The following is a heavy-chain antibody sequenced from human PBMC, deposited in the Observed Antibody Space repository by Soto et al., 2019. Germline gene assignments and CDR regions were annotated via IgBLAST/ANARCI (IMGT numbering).Heavy chain of an antibody. V-gene: IGHV4-31*03. J-gene: IGHJ3*02. D-gene: IGHD6-13*01. Sequence: QVQLQESGPGLVKPSQTLSLTRTVSGGSISSGGYYWSWIRQHPGKGLEWIGYISYSGSTYYNSSLKSRVTISVDTSKNQFSLKLTSVTAADTAVYYCAREGAGPKGSSSWPDDAFDIWGQGTMVTVSS. CDR3: AREGAGPKGSSSWPDDAFDI. CDR2: ISYSGST. CDR1: GGSISSGGYY.